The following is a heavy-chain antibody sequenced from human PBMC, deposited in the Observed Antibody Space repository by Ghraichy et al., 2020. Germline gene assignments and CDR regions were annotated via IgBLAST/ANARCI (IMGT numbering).Heavy chain of an antibody. J-gene: IGHJ4*02. CDR1: AFTFENYA. Sequence: GGSLRLSCAASAFTFENYAMHWVRQTPGKGLEWVSLISADGGSTYYADSVKGRFTISRDNSKNSLYLQMSSLRTEDTALYYCAKEGLWSGYSLFDYWGQGTLVTVSS. CDR3: AKEGLWSGYSLFDY. V-gene: IGHV3-43*02. D-gene: IGHD3-3*01. CDR2: ISADGGST.